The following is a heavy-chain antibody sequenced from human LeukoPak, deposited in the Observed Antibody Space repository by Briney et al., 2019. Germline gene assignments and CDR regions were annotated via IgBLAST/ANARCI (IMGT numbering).Heavy chain of an antibody. J-gene: IGHJ5*02. CDR3: ARRLTQYDCFDP. V-gene: IGHV6-1*01. CDR1: GDSVSSNSVT. D-gene: IGHD2-2*01. CDR2: TYYRSTWYN. Sequence: SQTLSLTCAISGDSVSSNSVTWNWIRQSPSRGLEWLGRTYYRSTWYNDYAVSVRGRITVNPDTSKNQFSLHLNSVTPEDTAVYYCARRLTQYDCFDPWGQGILSPSPQ.